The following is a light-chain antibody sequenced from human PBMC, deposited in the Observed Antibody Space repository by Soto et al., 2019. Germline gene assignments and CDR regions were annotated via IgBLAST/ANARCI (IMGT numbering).Light chain of an antibody. CDR2: TAS. Sequence: DIQMTQSPSSVSASVGDRVSITCRASQDINSWLAWYQQKPGKAPKLLVSTASTLQSGVPSRFSGSGSGTDFTLTISSLQPEDFATYYCQQTNSFPRTFGQGTTVEI. CDR1: QDINSW. CDR3: QQTNSFPRT. V-gene: IGKV1-12*01. J-gene: IGKJ1*01.